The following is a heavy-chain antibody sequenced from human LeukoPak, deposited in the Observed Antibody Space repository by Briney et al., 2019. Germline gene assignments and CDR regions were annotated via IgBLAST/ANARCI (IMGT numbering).Heavy chain of an antibody. CDR3: ARGVRLTGRTPPNWFDP. D-gene: IGHD1-14*01. J-gene: IGHJ5*02. CDR2: INHSGST. CDR1: GGSFSGYY. V-gene: IGHV4-34*01. Sequence: SETLSLTCAVYGGSFSGYYWSWIRQPPGKGLEWIGEINHSGSTNYNPSLKSRVTISVDTSKNQFSLKLSSVTAADTAVYYCARGVRLTGRTPPNWFDPWGQGNLVTVSS.